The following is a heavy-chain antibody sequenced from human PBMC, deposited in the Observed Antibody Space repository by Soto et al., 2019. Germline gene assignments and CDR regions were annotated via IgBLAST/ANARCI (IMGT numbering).Heavy chain of an antibody. D-gene: IGHD6-13*01. J-gene: IGHJ5*02. CDR2: IYYSGRT. V-gene: IGHV4-31*03. CDR3: ARVFSDSSSFFDP. Sequence: TLSLTCTVSGGSISSGGYYWSWIRQHPGKGLEWIGYIYYSGRTYYNPSPKSRVTISVDTSKNQFSLKLSSVTAADTAVYYCARVFSDSSSFFDPWGQGTLVTVS. CDR1: GGSISSGGYY.